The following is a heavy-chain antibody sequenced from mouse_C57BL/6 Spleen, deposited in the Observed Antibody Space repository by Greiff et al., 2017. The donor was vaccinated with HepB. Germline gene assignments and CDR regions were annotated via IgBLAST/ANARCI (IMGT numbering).Heavy chain of an antibody. J-gene: IGHJ2*01. CDR2: IDPSDSET. D-gene: IGHD3-2*02. CDR1: GYTFTSYW. Sequence: QVHVKQPGAELVRPGSSVKLSCKASGYTFTSYWMHWVKQRPIQGLEWIGNIDPSDSETHYNQKFKDKATLTVDKSSSTAYMQLSSLTSADSAVYYCARGRAAQAPFDYWGQGTTLTVSS. CDR3: ARGRAAQAPFDY. V-gene: IGHV1-52*01.